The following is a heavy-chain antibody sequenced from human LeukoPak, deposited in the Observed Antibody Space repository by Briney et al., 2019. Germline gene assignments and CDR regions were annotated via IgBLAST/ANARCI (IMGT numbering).Heavy chain of an antibody. Sequence: GGSLRLSCAASGLRFSDYYVGWIRQAPGKGLQWVSYISSGGDIMHYADSVKGRFTSSRDNAKNSGYLEMNSLRAEDTAVYYCAKSPPLRSSGVDYWGQGTLVTVSS. CDR3: AKSPPLRSSGVDY. D-gene: IGHD6-19*01. CDR1: GLRFSDYY. CDR2: ISSGGDIM. V-gene: IGHV3-11*04. J-gene: IGHJ4*02.